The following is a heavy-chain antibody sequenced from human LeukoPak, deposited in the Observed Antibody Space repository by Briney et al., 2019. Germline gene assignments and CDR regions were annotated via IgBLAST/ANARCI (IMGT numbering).Heavy chain of an antibody. Sequence: GASVKVSCKVSGYTLTELSMHWVRQAPGKGLEWMGGFDPEDGETIYAQKFQGRVTMTEDTSTVTAYMELSSLRSEDTAVYYCATAPPRDGYNYFDYWGQGTLITVSS. CDR2: FDPEDGET. CDR3: ATAPPRDGYNYFDY. CDR1: GYTLTELS. D-gene: IGHD5-24*01. V-gene: IGHV1-24*01. J-gene: IGHJ4*02.